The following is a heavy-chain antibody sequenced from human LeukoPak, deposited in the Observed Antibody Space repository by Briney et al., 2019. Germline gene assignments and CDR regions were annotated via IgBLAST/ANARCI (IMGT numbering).Heavy chain of an antibody. V-gene: IGHV1-8*01. CDR1: GYTFTSYD. D-gene: IGHD6-13*01. CDR3: ARGRFGSWFPSPGFY. J-gene: IGHJ4*02. Sequence: ASVKVSCKASGYTFTSYDINWVRQATGQGLEWMGWMNPNSGNTGYAQKFQARVTMTRNTSISTAYMELSSLRSEDTAVYYCARGRFGSWFPSPGFYWGQGTLVTVSS. CDR2: MNPNSGNT.